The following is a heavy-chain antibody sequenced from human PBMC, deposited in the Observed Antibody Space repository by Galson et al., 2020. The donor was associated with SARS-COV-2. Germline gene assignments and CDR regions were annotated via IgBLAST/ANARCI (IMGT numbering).Heavy chain of an antibody. CDR1: GYTFTSYD. Sequence: ASVMVSCKASGYTFTSYDISWVRQAPGQGLEWMGWVSAYNDNTIYAQKFQGRVTMTTDTSTSTAYMELRSLRSDDTAVYYCIAAAGTAADYWGQGTLLTVSS. CDR2: VSAYNDNT. V-gene: IGHV1-18*01. J-gene: IGHJ4*02. D-gene: IGHD6-13*01. CDR3: IAAAGTAADY.